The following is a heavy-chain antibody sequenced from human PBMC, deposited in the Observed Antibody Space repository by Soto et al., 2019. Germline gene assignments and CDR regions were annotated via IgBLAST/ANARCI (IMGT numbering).Heavy chain of an antibody. Sequence: QLQLQESGPGLMKPSETLSLTCTVSGGSISGSSYYWCWVRQSPGKGLEWIGTISYSGTTSYNPSVKRRVTISVDTAKDQIPLSLSSETAADTAVYYCASADCCGPLDPCGQGTLVTVSS. CDR3: ASADCCGPLDP. CDR1: GGSISGSSYY. D-gene: IGHD2-21*02. CDR2: ISYSGTT. V-gene: IGHV4-39*01. J-gene: IGHJ5*02.